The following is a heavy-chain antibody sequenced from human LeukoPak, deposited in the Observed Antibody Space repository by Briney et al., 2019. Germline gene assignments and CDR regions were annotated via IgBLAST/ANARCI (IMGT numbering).Heavy chain of an antibody. V-gene: IGHV3-23*01. CDR3: AKDHGDFSFDC. J-gene: IGHJ4*02. D-gene: IGHD4-17*01. CDR1: GFTFSAYA. Sequence: GGSLRLSCEASGFTFSAYAMTWVRQAPGKGLEWASSVGSDNKPHYSESVKGRFTIYRDNSKNTLYLQMNSLRAEDTAIYYCAKDHGDFSFDCWGQGTLVTVSS. CDR2: VGSDNKP.